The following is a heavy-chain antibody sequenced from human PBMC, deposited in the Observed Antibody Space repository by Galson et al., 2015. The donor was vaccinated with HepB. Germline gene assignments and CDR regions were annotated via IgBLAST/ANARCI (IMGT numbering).Heavy chain of an antibody. CDR3: ARSRRVAARSPFDY. J-gene: IGHJ4*02. CDR2: IYYSGST. V-gene: IGHV4-59*01. Sequence: ETLSLTCTVSGGSISSYYWSWIRQPPGKGLEWIGYIYYSGSTNYNPSLKSRVTISVDTSKNQFSLKLSSVTAADTAVYYCARSRRVAARSPFDYWGQGTLVTVSS. D-gene: IGHD6-6*01. CDR1: GGSISSYY.